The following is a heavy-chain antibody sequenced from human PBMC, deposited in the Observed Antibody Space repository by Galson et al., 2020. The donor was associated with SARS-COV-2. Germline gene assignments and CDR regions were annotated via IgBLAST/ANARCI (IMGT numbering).Heavy chain of an antibody. CDR2: IQRDGNP. J-gene: IGHJ4*02. CDR1: GFTVRSNH. D-gene: IGHD5-12*01. V-gene: IGHV3-66*01. Sequence: ESPKPPCPAPGFTVRSNHMDWVPPAPGKGPEWDSVIQRDGNPHHQPSVKGRFPNSRDNSKNTLYLQMNSLNAEDPAVYYCADRDSRSPFDYWGQGTLVTVSS. CDR3: ADRDSRSPFDY.